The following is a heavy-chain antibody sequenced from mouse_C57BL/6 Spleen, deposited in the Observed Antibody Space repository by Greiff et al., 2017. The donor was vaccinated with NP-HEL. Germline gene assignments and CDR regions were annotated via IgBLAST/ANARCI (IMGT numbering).Heavy chain of an antibody. J-gene: IGHJ2*01. V-gene: IGHV1-82*01. CDR2: IYPGDGDT. CDR1: GYAFSSSW. D-gene: IGHD1-1*01. Sequence: VQGVESGPELVKPGASVKISCKASGYAFSSSWMNWVQQRPGKGLEWIGRIYPGDGDTNYNGKFKGKATLTADKSSSTAYMQLSSLTSEDSAVYFCARSPTVVGFDYWGKGTTLTVSS. CDR3: ARSPTVVGFDY.